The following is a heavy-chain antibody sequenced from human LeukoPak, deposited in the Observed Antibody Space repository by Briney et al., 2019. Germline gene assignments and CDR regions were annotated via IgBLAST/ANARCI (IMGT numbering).Heavy chain of an antibody. CDR1: GGSISSNY. Sequence: SETLSLTCTVSGGSISSNYWSWLREPPGKGLEWIGYIYYSGSTNYNPSLKSRVTISVDTSKNQFSLKLSSVTAADTAVYYCARDPGTIVGATHDAFDIWGQGTMVTVSS. CDR3: ARDPGTIVGATHDAFDI. J-gene: IGHJ3*02. V-gene: IGHV4-59*01. D-gene: IGHD1-26*01. CDR2: IYYSGST.